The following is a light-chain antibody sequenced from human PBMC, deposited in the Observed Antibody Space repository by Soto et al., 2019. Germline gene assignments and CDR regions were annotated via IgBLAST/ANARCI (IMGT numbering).Light chain of an antibody. J-gene: IGKJ5*01. CDR1: ESIRDY. Sequence: DLQMTQSPSSLSASVGDRVTITCRASESIRDYLNWYQQKPGKAPNLLIYAASSLQSGVPSRFSGGGSGTDFTLTISSLQPEDFATYYCQQSYNIPRTFGQGTRLDIK. CDR3: QQSYNIPRT. CDR2: AAS. V-gene: IGKV1-39*01.